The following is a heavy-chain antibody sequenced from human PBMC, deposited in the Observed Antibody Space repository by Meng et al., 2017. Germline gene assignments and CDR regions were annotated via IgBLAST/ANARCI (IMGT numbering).Heavy chain of an antibody. CDR2: ISDSGNT. Sequence: QLQLQESGPDLVKPPETLSLTCIVSGGSISSSTYYWGWSRQPPGKGLVWIGSISDSGNTYYSPSLRSRVTISVDTSKNQFSLKLTSVAAADMAVYYCSTSISGWYYFNFWGQGTLVTVSS. D-gene: IGHD6-19*01. J-gene: IGHJ4*02. CDR3: STSISGWYYFNF. CDR1: GGSISSSTYY. V-gene: IGHV4-39*01.